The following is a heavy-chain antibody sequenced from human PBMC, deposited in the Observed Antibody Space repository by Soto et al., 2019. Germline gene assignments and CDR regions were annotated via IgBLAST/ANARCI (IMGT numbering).Heavy chain of an antibody. CDR1: GFSFSRFG. D-gene: IGHD3-22*01. J-gene: IGHJ4*02. V-gene: IGHV3-33*01. CDR3: AIDDDYDAIARDH. CDR2: IWNDGIRK. Sequence: QVQLVESGGGVVQPGTSLRLSCAASGFSFSRFGMHWVRQAPGKGLEWVALIWNDGIRKVYVDSVNGRFTISRDNSKNPLDLQLNSLRAEDTAVYYCAIDDDYDAIARDHWGPGNLVTVSS.